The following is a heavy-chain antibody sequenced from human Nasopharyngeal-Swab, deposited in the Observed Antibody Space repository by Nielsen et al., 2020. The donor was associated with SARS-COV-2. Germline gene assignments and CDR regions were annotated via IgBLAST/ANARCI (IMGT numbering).Heavy chain of an antibody. J-gene: IGHJ6*03. D-gene: IGHD6-19*01. CDR1: GGSISSSNW. CDR2: INHSGST. Sequence: SETLSLTCAVSGGSISSSNWWSWIRQPPGKGLEWIGEINHSGSTNYNPSLKSRVTISVDTSKNQFSLKLSSVTAADTAVYYCARGVPKWQWLPKRYYYMDVWGKGTTVTVSS. CDR3: ARGVPKWQWLPKRYYYMDV. V-gene: IGHV4-4*02.